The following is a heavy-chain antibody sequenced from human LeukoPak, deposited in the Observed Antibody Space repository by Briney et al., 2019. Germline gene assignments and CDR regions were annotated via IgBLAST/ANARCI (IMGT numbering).Heavy chain of an antibody. V-gene: IGHV3-73*01. D-gene: IGHD6-13*01. J-gene: IGHJ4*02. CDR3: TSRHIAAAGRIRFDY. CDR2: IRSKANSYAT. Sequence: GGSLRLSCAASGFTFSVSAMHWVRQASGKGLEWVGRIRSKANSYATAYAASVKGRFTISRDDSKNTAYLQMNSLKTEDTAVYYCTSRHIAAAGRIRFDYWGQGTLVTVSS. CDR1: GFTFSVSA.